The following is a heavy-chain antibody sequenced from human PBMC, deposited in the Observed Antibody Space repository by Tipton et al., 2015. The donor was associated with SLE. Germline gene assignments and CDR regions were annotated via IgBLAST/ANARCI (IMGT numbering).Heavy chain of an antibody. D-gene: IGHD6-13*01. CDR1: GGSISGYY. CDR2: FYYSGST. V-gene: IGHV4-59*01. J-gene: IGHJ4*02. Sequence: TLSLTCTISGGSISGYYWSWIRQPPGKGLEWIGYFYYSGSTNYNPSLKSRVTISVDTSKNQFSLKLSSVTAADTAVYYCARDGSSWGFDYWGQGTLVTVSS. CDR3: ARDGSSWGFDY.